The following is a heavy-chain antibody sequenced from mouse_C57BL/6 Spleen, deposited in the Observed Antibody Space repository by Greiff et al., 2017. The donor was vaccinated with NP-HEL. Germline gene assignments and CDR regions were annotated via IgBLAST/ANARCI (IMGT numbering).Heavy chain of an antibody. CDR3: APLGSYFDY. CDR1: GYAFSSSW. Sequence: VKVVESGPELVKPGASVKISCKASGYAFSSSWMNWVKQRPGKGLEWIGRIYPGDGDTNYNGKFKGKATLTADKSSSTAYMQLSSLTSEDSAVYFCAPLGSYFDYWGQGTTLTVSS. CDR2: IYPGDGDT. D-gene: IGHD1-1*01. V-gene: IGHV1-82*01. J-gene: IGHJ2*01.